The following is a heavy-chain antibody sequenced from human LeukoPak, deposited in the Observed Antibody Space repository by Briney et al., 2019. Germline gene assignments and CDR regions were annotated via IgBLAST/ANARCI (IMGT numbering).Heavy chain of an antibody. CDR1: GFTFSSYG. D-gene: IGHD6-13*01. V-gene: IGHV3-30*18. CDR2: ISYEGSNK. J-gene: IGHJ4*02. Sequence: PGGSLRLSCAASGFTFSSYGMHWVRQAPGKGLEWVAVISYEGSNKYYADSVKGRFTISRDNSKNTLYLQMNSLRAEDTAVYYCAKSRTYSSSWYNFDYWGQGTLVTVSS. CDR3: AKSRTYSSSWYNFDY.